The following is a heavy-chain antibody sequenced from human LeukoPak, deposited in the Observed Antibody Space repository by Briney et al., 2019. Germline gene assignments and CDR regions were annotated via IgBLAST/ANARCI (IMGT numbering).Heavy chain of an antibody. D-gene: IGHD4-17*01. J-gene: IGHJ4*02. CDR3: ARDFYGDYPSLYFDY. CDR1: GFTFSIYR. Sequence: KPGGSLRLSCAASGFTFSIYRMIWVRHAPGKGLEWVSSISSSSSYIYHADSVKGRFTISRGNAKNSLYLQMISLRCEDTAVYYCARDFYGDYPSLYFDYWGQGTLVTVSS. V-gene: IGHV3-21*01. CDR2: ISSSSSYI.